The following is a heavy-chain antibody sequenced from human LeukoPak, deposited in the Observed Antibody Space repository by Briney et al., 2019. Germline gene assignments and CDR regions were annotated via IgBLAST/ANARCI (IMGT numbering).Heavy chain of an antibody. CDR1: GDSISTTHW. CDR2: IYHSGTT. J-gene: IGHJ3*02. Sequence: SETLSLTCAVSGDSISTTHWWTWVRQPPGKGLEWIGEIYHSGTTNYNPSLKSRVTISVDKSKNQFSLKLSSVTAADTAMYYCARDQWLLRGGDHDAFDIWGQGTMVTVSS. D-gene: IGHD3-22*01. V-gene: IGHV4-4*02. CDR3: ARDQWLLRGGDHDAFDI.